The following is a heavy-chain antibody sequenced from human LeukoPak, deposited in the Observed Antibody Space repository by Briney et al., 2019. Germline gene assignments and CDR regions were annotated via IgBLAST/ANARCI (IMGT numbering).Heavy chain of an antibody. D-gene: IGHD3-16*01. Sequence: ASVKVSCKASGGTFSSYAISWVRQAPGQGLEWMGGIIAYNGNTNYAQKLQGRVTMTTDTSTSTAYMELRSLRSDDTAVYYCARAPMGGTIDYWGQGTLVTVSS. CDR1: GGTFSSYA. J-gene: IGHJ4*02. CDR3: ARAPMGGTIDY. CDR2: IIAYNGNT. V-gene: IGHV1-18*01.